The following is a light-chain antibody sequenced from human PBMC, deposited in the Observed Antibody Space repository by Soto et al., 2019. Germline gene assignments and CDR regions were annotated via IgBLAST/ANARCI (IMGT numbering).Light chain of an antibody. J-gene: IGLJ3*02. CDR2: EVS. Sequence: QSALTQPASVSGSPGQSITISCTGTSSDVGAYNYVSWYQQHPGKAPKLMIYEVSNRPSGVSNRFSGSKSGNTASLTISGLQAEDECDYYCSSYTSGSTWVFGGGTQLTVL. CDR3: SSYTSGSTWV. CDR1: SSDVGAYNY. V-gene: IGLV2-14*01.